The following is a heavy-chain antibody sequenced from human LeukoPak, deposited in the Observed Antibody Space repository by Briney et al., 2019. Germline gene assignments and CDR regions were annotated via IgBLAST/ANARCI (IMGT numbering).Heavy chain of an antibody. CDR1: GYTFTSYG. J-gene: IGHJ6*03. CDR2: ISAYNGNT. D-gene: IGHD2-15*01. CDR3: ARLLRVAATRKNYYYYYMDV. V-gene: IGHV1-18*01. Sequence: ASVKVSCKXSGYTFTSYGISWVRQAPGQGLEWMGWISAYNGNTNYAQKLQGRVTMTTDTSTSTAYMELRSLRSDDTAVYYCARLLRVAATRKNYYYYYMDVWGKGTTVTVSS.